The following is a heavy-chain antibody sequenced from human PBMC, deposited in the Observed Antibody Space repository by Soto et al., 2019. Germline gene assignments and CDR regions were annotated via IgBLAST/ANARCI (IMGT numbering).Heavy chain of an antibody. CDR2: ISAYSANT. D-gene: IGHD2-15*01. V-gene: IGHV1-18*01. J-gene: IGHJ3*02. CDR1: GYTFSSYG. Sequence: ASVKVSCKASGYTFSSYGISWVRQVPGQGLEWMGWISAYSANTKYAQKLQGRVTMTTDTSTNTAYMELRSLRSDDTAVYYCARDEAVVVAPTPGDAFDIWGQGTMVTVSS. CDR3: ARDEAVVVAPTPGDAFDI.